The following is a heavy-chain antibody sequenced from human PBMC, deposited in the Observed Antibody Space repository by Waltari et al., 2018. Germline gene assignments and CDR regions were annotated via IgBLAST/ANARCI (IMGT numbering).Heavy chain of an antibody. CDR2: MGAYNGNT. V-gene: IGHV1-18*01. CDR3: ASSSFCSSTTCYLGY. D-gene: IGHD2-2*01. CDR1: GYTFSSYG. J-gene: IGHJ4*02. Sequence: QVRLVQSAAEVKKPGASVKVSCKASGYTFSSYGISWVRQAPGQGLEWMGWMGAYNGNTDYAQKFRGRVTLTTDRSTNTAYMELRSLRSDDTAFYYCASSSFCSSTTCYLGYWGQGTLVTVSS.